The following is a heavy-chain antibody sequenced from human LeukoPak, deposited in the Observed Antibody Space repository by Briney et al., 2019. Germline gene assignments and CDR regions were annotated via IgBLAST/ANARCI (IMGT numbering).Heavy chain of an antibody. D-gene: IGHD4-23*01. CDR1: GYTFTSHY. V-gene: IGHV1-46*01. J-gene: IGHJ5*02. CDR2: INPSGSST. Sequence: ASVKVSCKASGYTFTSHYMHWVRQAPGQGLEWMGLINPSGSSTLYAQKFQGRVTMTRDMSTTTDYMELSSLRSEDTAVYYCARDNSVEDTAWWFDPWGQGTLVTVSS. CDR3: ARDNSVEDTAWWFDP.